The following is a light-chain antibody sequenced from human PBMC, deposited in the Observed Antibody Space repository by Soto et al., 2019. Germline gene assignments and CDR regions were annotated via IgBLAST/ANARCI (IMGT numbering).Light chain of an antibody. CDR3: QQRSNWFT. Sequence: EIVLTQSPATLSLSPGERATLSCRARQSVSSYLAWYQQKPGQAPRLLIYDASNRATVIPARFSGSGSGTDFTVTISSLEPEDFAVYYCQQRSNWFTFGGGTKVEIK. J-gene: IGKJ4*01. CDR1: QSVSSY. CDR2: DAS. V-gene: IGKV3-11*01.